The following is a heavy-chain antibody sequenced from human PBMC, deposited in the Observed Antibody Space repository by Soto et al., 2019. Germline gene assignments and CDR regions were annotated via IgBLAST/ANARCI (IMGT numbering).Heavy chain of an antibody. Sequence: ASVKVSFPASGSSFTSYYIHWVRQAPGQGLEWMGIINPSSSTTYAQKFQGRVTMTRDTSTSTVYMELSSLRSEDTAVYYCARVGCSGGSCYAVDSWGQGTLVTVSS. D-gene: IGHD2-15*01. J-gene: IGHJ4*02. CDR2: INPSSST. CDR1: GSSFTSYY. CDR3: ARVGCSGGSCYAVDS. V-gene: IGHV1-46*01.